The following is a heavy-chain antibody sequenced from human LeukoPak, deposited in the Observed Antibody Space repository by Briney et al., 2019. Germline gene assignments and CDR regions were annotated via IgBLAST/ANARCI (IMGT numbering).Heavy chain of an antibody. Sequence: PGGSLRLSCAASGFTFTNTWMTWVRQAPGKGLEWVAVISYDGSNKYYADSVRGRFTVSRDNSKNTLYLQMNSLRAEDTAVYYCAKDWVVTAIPPNWYFDLWGRGTLVTVSS. CDR1: GFTFTNTW. V-gene: IGHV3-30*18. CDR3: AKDWVVTAIPPNWYFDL. J-gene: IGHJ2*01. CDR2: ISYDGSNK. D-gene: IGHD2-21*02.